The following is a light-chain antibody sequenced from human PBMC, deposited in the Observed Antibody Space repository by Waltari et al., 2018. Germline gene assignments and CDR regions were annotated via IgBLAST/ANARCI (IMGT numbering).Light chain of an antibody. J-gene: IGLJ2*01. Sequence: QSALTQPRSVSGSPGHPLTISCTGTSRDFGDFNYASWYQRHPGKAPRVVIYDVNKRPSGVPDRFSGSKSGNTASLTISGLQAEDEADYYCCSYAGNYTFAFGGGTKLTVL. V-gene: IGLV2-11*01. CDR2: DVN. CDR3: CSYAGNYTFA. CDR1: SRDFGDFNY.